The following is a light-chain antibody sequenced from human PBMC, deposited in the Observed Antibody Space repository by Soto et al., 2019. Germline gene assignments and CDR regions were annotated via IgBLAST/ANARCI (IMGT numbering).Light chain of an antibody. Sequence: QSALSQPASVFGSPGQSITISCTGTSNDIGDYDYVSWYQHYPGRSPKLIIYGVRNWPSGVSNRFSGSKSGTTASLTISGLQAEDEADYYCSSYASSSTLIVFGGGTQLTVL. CDR2: GVR. V-gene: IGLV2-14*03. CDR3: SSYASSSTLIV. CDR1: SNDIGDYDY. J-gene: IGLJ2*01.